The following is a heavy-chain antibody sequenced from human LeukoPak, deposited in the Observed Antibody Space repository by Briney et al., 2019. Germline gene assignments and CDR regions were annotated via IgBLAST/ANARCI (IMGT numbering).Heavy chain of an antibody. J-gene: IGHJ4*02. V-gene: IGHV5-51*01. CDR1: VYSCSSYW. D-gene: IGHD6-13*01. CDR3: AREGYHY. Sequence: GESLKISGKCGVYSCSSYWIGVVRQMAGKGVEGMGIIYPGDSDTRYSPSFQGQVTISADQDISTAYLQWRSQKASDTDMYYCAREGYHYWGPGTLVHVPS. CDR2: IYPGDSDT.